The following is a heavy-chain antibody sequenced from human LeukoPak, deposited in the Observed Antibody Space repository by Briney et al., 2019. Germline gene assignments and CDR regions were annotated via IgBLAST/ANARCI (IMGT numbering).Heavy chain of an antibody. V-gene: IGHV1-69*04. D-gene: IGHD6-6*01. J-gene: IGHJ5*02. CDR3: ARGAAPWQDWFDP. CDR1: GGTFSSYA. CDR2: IIPILGIA. Sequence: SVKVSCKASGGTFSSYAISWVRQAPGQGLEWMGRIIPILGIANYAQKYQGRVTITADKSTSTAYMELSSLRSEDTAVYYCARGAAPWQDWFDPWGQGTLVTVSS.